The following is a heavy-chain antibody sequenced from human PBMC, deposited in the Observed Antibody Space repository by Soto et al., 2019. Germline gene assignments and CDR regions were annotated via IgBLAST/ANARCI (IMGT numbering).Heavy chain of an antibody. V-gene: IGHV1-18*01. Sequence: QVQLVQSGAEVKKPGASVKVSCKASGYTFTSYGISWVRQAPGQGLEWMGWISAYNGNTNYAQKLQGRVTMTTDTSXXTAYMELRSRRSDATAVYYCARASGSSWYGLLLDYWGQGTLVTVSS. D-gene: IGHD6-13*01. CDR1: GYTFTSYG. CDR3: ARASGSSWYGLLLDY. CDR2: ISAYNGNT. J-gene: IGHJ4*02.